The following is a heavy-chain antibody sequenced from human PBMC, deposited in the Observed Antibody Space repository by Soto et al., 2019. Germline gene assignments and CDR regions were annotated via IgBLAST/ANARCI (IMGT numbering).Heavy chain of an antibody. J-gene: IGHJ3*02. D-gene: IGHD6-19*01. V-gene: IGHV3-11*01. Sequence: QVQLVESGGGLVQPGGSLRLSCAASGFTFGDYEMSWIRQAAGKGPEWVSFLSRSGNTIYYADSVKGRFSISRDNAENSLYLQMESLRVEATATHFCARSSGLYEADAFDMWGQGTMVTVSA. CDR3: ARSSGLYEADAFDM. CDR1: GFTFGDYE. CDR2: LSRSGNTI.